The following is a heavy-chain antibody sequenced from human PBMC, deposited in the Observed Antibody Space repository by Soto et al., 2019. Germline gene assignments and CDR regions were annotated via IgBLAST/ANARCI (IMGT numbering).Heavy chain of an antibody. Sequence: EVQLVESGGGLVQPGGSLRLSCAASGFSVSSLYMTWVRQAPGKGLQWVAVISSDDNTYYADSVKGRFTISKHTSRNTQYLDMNSLRTEDTAVYYCARDTFGGDYDFLHGGQGTLVTVSS. CDR3: ARDTFGGDYDFLH. V-gene: IGHV3-66*01. CDR1: GFSVSSLY. D-gene: IGHD3-3*01. CDR2: ISSDDNT. J-gene: IGHJ4*02.